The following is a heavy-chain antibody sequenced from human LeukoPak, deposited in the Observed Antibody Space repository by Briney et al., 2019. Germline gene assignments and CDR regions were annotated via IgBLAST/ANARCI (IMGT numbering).Heavy chain of an antibody. CDR1: GGSLSPHY. J-gene: IGHJ4*02. V-gene: IGHV4-34*01. CDR3: ARVPLWWLTPFDF. Sequence: SETLSLTCAVSGGSLSPHYWSWIRRPLGKGLEWIGEINNRGTTNYSPSLRGRVTISVDTSKNQFSLRLTSVTAADTAMYYCARVPLWWLTPFDFWGQGTLATVSS. CDR2: INNRGTT. D-gene: IGHD5-12*01.